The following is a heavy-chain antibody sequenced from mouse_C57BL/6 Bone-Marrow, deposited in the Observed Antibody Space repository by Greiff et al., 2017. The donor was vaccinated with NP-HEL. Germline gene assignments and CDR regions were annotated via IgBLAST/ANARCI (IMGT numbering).Heavy chain of an antibody. CDR1: GYAFSSSW. CDR3: ARGGQGWFAY. Sequence: VKLLESGPELVKPGASVKISCKASGYAFSSSWMNWVKQRPGKGLVWIGRIYPGDGDTNYNGKFKGKATLTADKSSSTAYMQLSSMTSEDSAVYCCARGGQGWFAYWGKGTLVTVSA. V-gene: IGHV1-82*01. J-gene: IGHJ3*01. CDR2: IYPGDGDT.